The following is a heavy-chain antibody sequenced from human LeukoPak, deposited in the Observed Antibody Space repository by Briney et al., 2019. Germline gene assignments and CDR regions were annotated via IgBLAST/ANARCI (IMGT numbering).Heavy chain of an antibody. CDR1: GFTFSSYG. CDR2: IRYEGSNK. V-gene: IGHV3-30*02. Sequence: PGGSLRLSCAASGFTFSSYGMHWVRQAPGKGLEWVAVIRYEGSNKYYADSVKGRFTISRDNSKNTLYLQMNSLRAEDTAVYYCASSSGWSFDDDYWGQGTLVTVSS. CDR3: ASSSGWSFDDDY. J-gene: IGHJ4*02. D-gene: IGHD6-19*01.